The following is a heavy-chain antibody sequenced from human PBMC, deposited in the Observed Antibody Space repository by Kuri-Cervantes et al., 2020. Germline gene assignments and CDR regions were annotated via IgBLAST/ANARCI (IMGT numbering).Heavy chain of an antibody. Sequence: SETLSLTCAVYGESFSDYYWSWIRQPPGKGLEWIGEINHSGSTNYSPSLKSRVTISVDTSKNQFSLKLSSVTAADTAVYYCARVSTVREGWLSRYYFDYWGQGTLVTDSS. J-gene: IGHJ4*02. V-gene: IGHV4-34*01. CDR1: GESFSDYY. CDR3: ARVSTVREGWLSRYYFDY. D-gene: IGHD3-22*01. CDR2: INHSGST.